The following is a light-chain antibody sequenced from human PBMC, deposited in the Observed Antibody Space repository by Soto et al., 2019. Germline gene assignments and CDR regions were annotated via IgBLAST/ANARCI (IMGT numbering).Light chain of an antibody. J-gene: IGKJ2*01. CDR3: QHYGSSPRT. CDR2: GAS. V-gene: IGKV3-20*01. Sequence: EIVLTQSPGTLSLSPGERATLSCRASQSVTSSYLAWYQQKPGQAPRLLIYGASSRATGIPDRFSGSGSGTDFTLTIHRLKPEDFAVYYCQHYGSSPRTFGQGTKLEIK. CDR1: QSVTSSY.